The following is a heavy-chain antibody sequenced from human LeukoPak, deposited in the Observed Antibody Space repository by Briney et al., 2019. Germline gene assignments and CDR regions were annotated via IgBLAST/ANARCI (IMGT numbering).Heavy chain of an antibody. V-gene: IGHV1-46*01. D-gene: IGHD3-16*02. CDR1: GFTLTSYY. CDR3: ARDIEVADR. Sequence: ASVKVSCKASGFTLTSYYMHWVRQAPGQGLEWMGVINPTGGSTTYAQKFQGRVTMTRDTSTSTVYMELSSLRSEDTAVYYCARDIEVADRWGQGTLVTVSS. CDR2: INPTGGST. J-gene: IGHJ4*02.